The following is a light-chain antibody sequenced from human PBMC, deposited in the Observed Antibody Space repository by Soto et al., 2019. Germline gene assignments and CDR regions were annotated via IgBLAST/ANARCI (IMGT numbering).Light chain of an antibody. CDR1: QSLSSY. CDR3: QQRHMWPIT. V-gene: IGKV3-11*01. CDR2: DAS. Sequence: EIVLTQSPATVSLSPGERATLSCWASQSLSSYLAWYQQKPGQAPRLLIYDASNRANGIPARFTGSGSGTDFTLTISSLEPEDSAVYYCQQRHMWPITFGQGTRLEIK. J-gene: IGKJ5*01.